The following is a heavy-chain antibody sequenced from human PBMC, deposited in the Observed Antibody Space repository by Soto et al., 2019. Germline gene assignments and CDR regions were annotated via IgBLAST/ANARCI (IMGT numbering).Heavy chain of an antibody. J-gene: IGHJ4*02. CDR1: GFSVTANY. CDR3: HGYGY. V-gene: IGHV3-53*01. D-gene: IGHD5-12*01. CDR2: IYSGGST. Sequence: EVQVVESGGGLIQPGGSLRLSCEVSGFSVTANYMSWGRQAPGKGLEWVSVIYSGGSTYYIDSVKGRFSISREISKNTLSRQMNSLRAEDTAVYDCHGYGYWGQGTLVTVSS.